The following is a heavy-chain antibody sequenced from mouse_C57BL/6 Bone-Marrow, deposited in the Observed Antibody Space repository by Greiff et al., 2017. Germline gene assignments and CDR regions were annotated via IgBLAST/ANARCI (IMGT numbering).Heavy chain of an antibody. Sequence: VQLQESGAELARPGASVKLSCKASGYTFTGYGISWVKQRTGQGLEWIGEIYPRSGNTYYNEKFKGKATLTADKSSSTAYMELRSLTSEDSAVYFCAYYYGRPYYFDNGGQGNTLTVSS. V-gene: IGHV1-81*01. CDR1: GYTFTGYG. CDR3: AYYYGRPYYFDN. D-gene: IGHD1-1*01. CDR2: IYPRSGNT. J-gene: IGHJ2*01.